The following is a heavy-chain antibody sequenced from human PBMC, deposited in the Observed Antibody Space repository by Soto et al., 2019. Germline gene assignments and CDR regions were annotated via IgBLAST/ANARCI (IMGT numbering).Heavy chain of an antibody. CDR2: TYYRSKWYN. Sequence: TLSRTCAISGDSVSSHSAAWNWLRQSPSRGLEWLGRTYYRSKWYNHYSVSVRSRITINPDTSKNQISLQLNSVTPEDTAVYDCPSTWNGYVDYWQQGTRVIVAS. J-gene: IGHJ4*02. D-gene: IGHD1-1*01. CDR1: GDSVSSHSAA. V-gene: IGHV6-1*01. CDR3: PSTWNGYVDY.